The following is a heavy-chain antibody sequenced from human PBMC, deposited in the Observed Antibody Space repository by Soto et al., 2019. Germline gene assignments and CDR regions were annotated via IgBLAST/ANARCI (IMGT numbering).Heavy chain of an antibody. Sequence: PSETLSLTCTVSGGSVNSGSYYWSRIRQPPGKGLEWIGYIYYSGSTNYNPSLRSRVTISVDMSKNQFSLKLTSVTAADTAVYYCARTYCGGDCPFDYWGQGTLVTVSS. V-gene: IGHV4-61*01. CDR3: ARTYCGGDCPFDY. D-gene: IGHD2-21*02. J-gene: IGHJ4*02. CDR1: GGSVNSGSYY. CDR2: IYYSGST.